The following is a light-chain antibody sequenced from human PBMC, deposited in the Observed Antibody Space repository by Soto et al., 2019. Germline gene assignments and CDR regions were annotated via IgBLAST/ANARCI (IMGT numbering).Light chain of an antibody. CDR3: CSYAGSYTWV. V-gene: IGLV1-47*02. CDR2: SNN. CDR1: SSNIGSNY. J-gene: IGLJ3*02. Sequence: QSALTQPPSASGTPGQRVTISCSGSSSNIGSNYVYWYQQLPGTAPKLLIYSNNQRPSGVPDRFSGSKSGTSASLAISGLRSEDEADYYCCSYAGSYTWVFGGGTKVTVL.